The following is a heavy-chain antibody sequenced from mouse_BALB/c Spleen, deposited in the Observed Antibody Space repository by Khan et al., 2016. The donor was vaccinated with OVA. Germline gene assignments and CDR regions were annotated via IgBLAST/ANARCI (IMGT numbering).Heavy chain of an antibody. CDR3: ARVYGSDFDY. V-gene: IGHV1-20*02. CDR2: INPHIGET. D-gene: IGHD1-1*01. CDR1: GYSFTGYF. J-gene: IGHJ2*01. Sequence: MQLEESGPELVKPGASVKISCKASGYSFTGYFMNWVMQSHGKSLEWIGRINPHIGETFYNPKFKDKATLTVDESSCTAHMELRSLASEDSAVYYCARVYGSDFDYWGQGTTLTVSS.